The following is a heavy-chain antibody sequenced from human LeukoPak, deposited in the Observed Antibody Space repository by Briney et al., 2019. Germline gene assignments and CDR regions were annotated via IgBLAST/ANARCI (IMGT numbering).Heavy chain of an antibody. Sequence: PSETLSLTCTVSGDSISNYYCSWIRQPAGKGLEWIGRVYTSGSTDYNPFLKGRVTMSVDTSKNQFSLKLSSVTAADTAVYYCARDGFSGSYYRWFDPWGQGTLVTVSS. V-gene: IGHV4-4*07. CDR1: GDSISNYY. J-gene: IGHJ5*02. CDR3: ARDGFSGSYYRWFDP. D-gene: IGHD1-26*01. CDR2: VYTSGST.